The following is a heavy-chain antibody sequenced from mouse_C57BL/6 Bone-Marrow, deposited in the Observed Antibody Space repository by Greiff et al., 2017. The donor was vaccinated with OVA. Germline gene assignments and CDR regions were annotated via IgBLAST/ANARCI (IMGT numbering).Heavy chain of an antibody. Sequence: VQLQQSGPELVRPGASVKLSCTASGFNINDDYMNWVKQRPEQGLEWIGGIDPDNGDTGYASKFQGKATLTADTSSNTAYLMLSSRTSEDTAVYYCTTRYYGSSSWYLDVWGTGTTVTVSS. CDR2: IDPDNGDT. V-gene: IGHV14-4*01. J-gene: IGHJ1*03. CDR3: TTRYYGSSSWYLDV. CDR1: GFNINDDY. D-gene: IGHD1-1*01.